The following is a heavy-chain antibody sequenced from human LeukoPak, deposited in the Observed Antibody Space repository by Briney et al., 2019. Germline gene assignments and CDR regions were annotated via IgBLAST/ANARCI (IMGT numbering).Heavy chain of an antibody. CDR3: ARDPGEMATTYYFDY. J-gene: IGHJ4*02. D-gene: IGHD5-24*01. CDR1: GFTFSSYA. Sequence: GGSLRLSCAASGFTFSSYAMHWVRQAPGKGLEWVAVISYDGSNKYYADSVKGRFTISRDNSKNTLYLQMNSLRAEDTAVYYCARDPGEMATTYYFDYWGQGTLVTVSS. CDR2: ISYDGSNK. V-gene: IGHV3-30-3*01.